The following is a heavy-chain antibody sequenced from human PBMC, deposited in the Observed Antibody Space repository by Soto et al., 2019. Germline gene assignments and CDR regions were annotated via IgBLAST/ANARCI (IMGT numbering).Heavy chain of an antibody. J-gene: IGHJ4*02. CDR1: GYTFTGYY. V-gene: IGHV1-2*04. D-gene: IGHD3-22*01. CDR3: ARGAPSGYYDSSGYFVPEQYYFDY. Sequence: EASVKVSCKASGYTFTGYYMHWVRQAPGQGLEWMGWINPNSGGTNYAQKFQGWVTMTRDTSISTAYMELSRLRSDDTAVYYCARGAPSGYYDSSGYFVPEQYYFDYWGQGTLVTVSS. CDR2: INPNSGGT.